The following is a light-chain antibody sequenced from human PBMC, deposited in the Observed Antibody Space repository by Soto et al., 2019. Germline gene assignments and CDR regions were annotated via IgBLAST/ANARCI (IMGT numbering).Light chain of an antibody. CDR3: HQYADSPQT. CDR2: AAS. J-gene: IGKJ2*01. Sequence: PGERATLSCRASQSVSSSFLAWYQQKPGQAPRLLIHAASTGATGIPARFRGSGSGTDFTLTISSLEPEDSAVYFCHQYADSPQTFGQGTK. CDR1: QSVSSSF. V-gene: IGKV3-20*01.